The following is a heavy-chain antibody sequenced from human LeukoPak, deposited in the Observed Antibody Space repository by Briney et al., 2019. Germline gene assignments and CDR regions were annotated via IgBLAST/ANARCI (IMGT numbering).Heavy chain of an antibody. D-gene: IGHD2-2*02. CDR1: GYSFTSYW. CDR3: ARLIVVSAAIAYYFDY. V-gene: IGHV5-51*01. Sequence: GESLKISCKGSGYSFTSYWIGWVRQMPGKGLEWMGIVYPGDSDTRYSPSFQGQVTISADRSISTAYLQWSSLKASDTAMYYCARLIVVSAAIAYYFDYWGQGTLVTVSS. CDR2: VYPGDSDT. J-gene: IGHJ4*02.